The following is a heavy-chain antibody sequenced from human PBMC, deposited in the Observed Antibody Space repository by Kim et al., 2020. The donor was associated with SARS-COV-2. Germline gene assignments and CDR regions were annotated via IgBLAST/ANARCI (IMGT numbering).Heavy chain of an antibody. CDR2: ISSSSSTI. CDR1: GFTFSSYS. D-gene: IGHD3-10*01. V-gene: IGHV3-48*02. J-gene: IGHJ4*02. CDR3: ARDPAPSVWFGEVLAPYFAC. Sequence: GGSLRLSCAASGFTFSSYSMNWVRQAPGKGLEWVAYISSSSSTIYYADSVKGRFTISRDNAKNSLYLQMNSLRDEDTAVYYCARDPAPSVWFGEVLAPYFACWGQGTLVPVPS.